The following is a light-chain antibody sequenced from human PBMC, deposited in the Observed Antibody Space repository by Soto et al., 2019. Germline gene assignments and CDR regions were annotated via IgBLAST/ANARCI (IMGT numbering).Light chain of an antibody. CDR1: QSVSSN. Sequence: EIVMTQSPATLSVSPGERATLSCRASQSVSSNLAWYQQKPGQAPRLLIYGASTRPTGIPARFSGSGSGTEFTLPISSLQSEDFAAYYCQQYNNWPPLTFGGGTKVEIK. CDR3: QQYNNWPPLT. V-gene: IGKV3-15*01. J-gene: IGKJ4*01. CDR2: GAS.